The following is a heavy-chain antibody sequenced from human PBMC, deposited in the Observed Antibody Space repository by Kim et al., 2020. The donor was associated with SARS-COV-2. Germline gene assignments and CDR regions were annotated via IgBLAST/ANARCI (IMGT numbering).Heavy chain of an antibody. CDR1: GFTFSSYA. CDR3: AKGDYGMIVVVTPYYFDY. Sequence: GGSLRLSCAASGFTFSSYAMSWVRQAPGKGLEWVSAISGSGGSTYYADSVKGRFTISRDNSKNTLYLQMNSLRAEDTAVYYCAKGDYGMIVVVTPYYFDYSGQGTLGTPSS. J-gene: IGHJ4*02. CDR2: ISGSGGST. D-gene: IGHD3-22*01. V-gene: IGHV3-23*01.